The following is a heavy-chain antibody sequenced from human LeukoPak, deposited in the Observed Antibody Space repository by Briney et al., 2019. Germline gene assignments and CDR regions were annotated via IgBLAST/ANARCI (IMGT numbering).Heavy chain of an antibody. D-gene: IGHD1-26*01. CDR1: GFTFSSYW. V-gene: IGHV3-7*05. CDR3: ASLKWAFDI. Sequence: GGSLRLSRAASGFTFSSYWMSWVRQAPGKGLEWVASIKQDGSERYYVDSVKGRFTISRDNAKNSLYLQINSLRAEDTAVYYCASLKWAFDIWGQGTRVTVSS. J-gene: IGHJ3*02. CDR2: IKQDGSER.